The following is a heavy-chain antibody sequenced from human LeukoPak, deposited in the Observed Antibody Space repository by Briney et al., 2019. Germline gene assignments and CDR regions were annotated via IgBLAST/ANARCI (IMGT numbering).Heavy chain of an antibody. J-gene: IGHJ3*02. CDR3: ARAVPRDIVVVVAATRDAFDI. Sequence: PSETLSLTCAVYGGSFSGYYCSWIRQPPGKGLEWIGEINHSGSTNYNPSLKSRVTISVDTSKNQFSLKLSSVTAADTAVYYCARAVPRDIVVVVAATRDAFDIWGQGTMVTVSS. CDR1: GGSFSGYY. V-gene: IGHV4-34*01. D-gene: IGHD2-15*01. CDR2: INHSGST.